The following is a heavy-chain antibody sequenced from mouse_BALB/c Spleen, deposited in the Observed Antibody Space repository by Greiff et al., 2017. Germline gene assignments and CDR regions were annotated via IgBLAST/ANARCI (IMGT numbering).Heavy chain of an antibody. J-gene: IGHJ3*01. V-gene: IGHV3-6*02. CDR1: GYSITSGYY. Sequence: EVKLMESGPGLVKPSQSLSLTCSVTGYSITSGYYWNWIRQFPGNKLEWMGYISYDGSNNYNPSLKNRISITRDTSKNQFFLKLNSVTTEDTATYYCAREGWFAYWGQGTLVTVSA. CDR2: ISYDGSN. CDR3: AREGWFAY.